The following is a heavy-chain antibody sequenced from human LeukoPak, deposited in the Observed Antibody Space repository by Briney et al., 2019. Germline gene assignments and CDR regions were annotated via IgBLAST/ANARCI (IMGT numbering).Heavy chain of an antibody. CDR3: ARALGGYFDY. J-gene: IGHJ4*02. D-gene: IGHD3-16*01. CDR2: IYASGST. Sequence: LTCTXXGGSISSGSXYWGWIRQPAGKGLEWIVRIYASGSTNYNPSLKSRATISVDTSKNQFSLKLSSVTAADTAVYYCARALGGYFDYWGQGTLVTVSS. V-gene: IGHV4-61*02. CDR1: GGSISSGSXY.